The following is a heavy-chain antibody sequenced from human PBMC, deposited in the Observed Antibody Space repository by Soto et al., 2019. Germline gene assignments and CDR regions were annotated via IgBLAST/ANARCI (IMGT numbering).Heavy chain of an antibody. CDR3: AKDTHYYDSSGSFDY. V-gene: IGHV3-23*01. CDR2: ISGSGGST. CDR1: GFTVSGMF. J-gene: IGHJ4*02. Sequence: GGSLRLSCAASGFTVSGMFMSWVRQAPGKGLEWVSAISGSGGSTYYADSVKGRFTISRDNSKNTLYLQMNSLRAEDTAVYYCAKDTHYYDSSGSFDYWGQGTLVTVSS. D-gene: IGHD3-22*01.